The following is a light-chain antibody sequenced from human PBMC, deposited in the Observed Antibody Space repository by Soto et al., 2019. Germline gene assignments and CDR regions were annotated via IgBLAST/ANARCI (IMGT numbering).Light chain of an antibody. J-gene: IGKJ1*01. CDR1: ENIVDR. V-gene: IGKV1-5*03. CDR2: KAS. Sequence: DIQMTQSPSTLSASVGDRVTITCQASENIVDRLAWYQQKPGKAPKPLIYKASSSESGVPSRFSGSGFGTEFTLTISSLQPDDFATYHCQQYSSYYWTFGQGTKVDVK. CDR3: QQYSSYYWT.